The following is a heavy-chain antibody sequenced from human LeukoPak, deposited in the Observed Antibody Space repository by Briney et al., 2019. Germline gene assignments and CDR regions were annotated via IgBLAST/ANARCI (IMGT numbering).Heavy chain of an antibody. CDR2: IRFDGSYK. Sequence: GGSLRLSCAASGFTFSSYGMHWVRQAPGKGLEWVAFIRFDGSYKYYADSVKGRFTISRDNSKNTLYLQMNSLRAEHTAVYYCARRAGAYSHPYDYWGQGTLVTVSS. V-gene: IGHV3-30*02. CDR1: GFTFSSYG. J-gene: IGHJ4*02. D-gene: IGHD4/OR15-4a*01. CDR3: ARRAGAYSHPYDY.